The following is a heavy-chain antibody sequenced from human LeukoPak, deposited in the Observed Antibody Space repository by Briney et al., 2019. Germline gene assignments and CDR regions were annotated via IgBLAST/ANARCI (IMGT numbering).Heavy chain of an antibody. V-gene: IGHV4-59*01. Sequence: PSETLSLTCTVSGGSISTYYWSWIRQPPGKGLEWIGYMSYSGSTNYNPSLKSRVTISVDTSKNQFSLKLSSVTAADTAVYYCARSATGRIYFFDFWGQGNLVTVSS. CDR1: GGSISTYY. D-gene: IGHD6-13*01. CDR3: ARSATGRIYFFDF. J-gene: IGHJ4*02. CDR2: MSYSGST.